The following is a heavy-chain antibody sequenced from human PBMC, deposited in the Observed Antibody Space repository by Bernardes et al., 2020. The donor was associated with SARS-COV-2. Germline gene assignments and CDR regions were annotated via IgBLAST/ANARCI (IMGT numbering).Heavy chain of an antibody. D-gene: IGHD2-2*01. V-gene: IGHV4-39*07. CDR3: ARDGWGSTSSFTNWFDP. CDR1: GGSISSSSYY. Sequence: SETLSLTRTVSGGSISSSSYYWGWIRQPPGKGLEWIGSIYYSGSTYYNPSLKSRVTISVDTSKNQFSLKLSSVTAADTAVYYCARDGWGSTSSFTNWFDPWGQGTLVTVSS. CDR2: IYYSGST. J-gene: IGHJ5*02.